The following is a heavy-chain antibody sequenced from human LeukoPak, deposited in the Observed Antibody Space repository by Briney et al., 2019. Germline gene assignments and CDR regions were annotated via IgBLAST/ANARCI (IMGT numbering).Heavy chain of an antibody. Sequence: ASVKVSCKASGYTFTGYYMHWVRQAPGQGLEWMGWINPNSGGTNYAQKFQGRVTMTRDMSTSTVYMELSSLRSEDTAVYYCARDRGSNRIWYYYYYMDVWGKGTTVTVSS. CDR1: GYTFTGYY. V-gene: IGHV1-2*02. CDR3: ARDRGSNRIWYYYYYMDV. D-gene: IGHD4-11*01. J-gene: IGHJ6*03. CDR2: INPNSGGT.